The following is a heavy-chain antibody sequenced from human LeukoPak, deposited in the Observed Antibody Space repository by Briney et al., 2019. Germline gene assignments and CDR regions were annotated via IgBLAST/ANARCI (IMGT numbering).Heavy chain of an antibody. V-gene: IGHV4-39*02. CDR3: AGEIYSSGWYCDY. CDR1: GGSISSTSYY. Sequence: SETLSLTCTVSGGSISSTSYYWGWIRHPPGKGLEWIGYIYYSGSTYYNPSLKSRVTISVDMSKNQFSLKLSSVTAADTAVYYCAGEIYSSGWYCDYWGQGTLVTVSS. CDR2: IYYSGST. D-gene: IGHD6-19*01. J-gene: IGHJ4*02.